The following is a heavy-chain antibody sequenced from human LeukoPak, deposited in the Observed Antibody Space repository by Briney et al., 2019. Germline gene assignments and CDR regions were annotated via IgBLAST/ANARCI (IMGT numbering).Heavy chain of an antibody. CDR3: VKDRPDLYSSGWYTAREPLDY. J-gene: IGHJ4*02. CDR1: GFTFSSYA. D-gene: IGHD6-19*01. V-gene: IGHV3-23*01. CDR2: ISGSGGST. Sequence: GGSLRLSCAASGFTFSSYAMSWVRQAPGKGLEWVSAISGSGGSTYYADSVKGRFTISRDNSKNTLYLQMNSLRAEDTAVYYCVKDRPDLYSSGWYTAREPLDYWGQGTLVTVSS.